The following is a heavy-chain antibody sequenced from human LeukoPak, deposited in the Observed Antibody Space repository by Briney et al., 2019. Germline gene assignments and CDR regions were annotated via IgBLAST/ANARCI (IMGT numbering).Heavy chain of an antibody. V-gene: IGHV3-20*04. CDR2: INWNGGST. J-gene: IGHJ6*03. Sequence: PGGSLRLSCAASGFTFDDYGMNWVRQAPGKGLEWVSGINWNGGSTGYADSVKGRFTISRDNAKNSLYLQMNSLRAEDTAVYYCARYYYYYYMDVWGKGTTVTVSS. CDR1: GFTFDDYG. CDR3: ARYYYYYYMDV.